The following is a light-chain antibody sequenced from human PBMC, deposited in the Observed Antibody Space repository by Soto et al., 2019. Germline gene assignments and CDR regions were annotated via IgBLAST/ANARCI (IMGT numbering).Light chain of an antibody. Sequence: IQLTQSPSSLSASVGDRVTITCRASQDIAIYLAWYQQKPGEAPKLLIYAASTLYGGVPSRFSGSGSGTDFALTITSLQAEDFATYYCQQSYSTWITFGQGTRLEIK. J-gene: IGKJ5*01. CDR3: QQSYSTWIT. CDR2: AAS. CDR1: QDIAIY. V-gene: IGKV1-9*01.